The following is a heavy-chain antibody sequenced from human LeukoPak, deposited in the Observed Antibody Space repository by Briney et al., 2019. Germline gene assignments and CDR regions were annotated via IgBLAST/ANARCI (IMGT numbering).Heavy chain of an antibody. D-gene: IGHD2-2*01. V-gene: IGHV3-7*01. CDR3: ARDRFTGYCSSTSCPNDAFDI. CDR1: GFTFSNYW. CDR2: IKQDGSAK. Sequence: TGGSLRLSCAASGFTFSNYWMTWVRQAPGKGLEWVADIKQDGSAKYYADSVKGRFTISRDNSKNTLYLQMNSLRAEDTAVYYCARDRFTGYCSSTSCPNDAFDIWGQGTMVTVSS. J-gene: IGHJ3*02.